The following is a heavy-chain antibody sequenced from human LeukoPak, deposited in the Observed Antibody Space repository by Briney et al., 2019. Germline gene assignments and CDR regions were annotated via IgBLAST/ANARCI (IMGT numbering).Heavy chain of an antibody. Sequence: PGGSLRLSCAASGFIFSNYAMHWVRQAPGKGLEWVALISYDGSNKYYADSVKGRFTISRDNSKNTMYLQMNSLRAEDTAVYYCAKGAEEGVVITSVYYYYMDVWGKGTTVTISS. CDR2: ISYDGSNK. V-gene: IGHV3-30*04. CDR1: GFIFSNYA. J-gene: IGHJ6*03. D-gene: IGHD3-22*01. CDR3: AKGAEEGVVITSVYYYYMDV.